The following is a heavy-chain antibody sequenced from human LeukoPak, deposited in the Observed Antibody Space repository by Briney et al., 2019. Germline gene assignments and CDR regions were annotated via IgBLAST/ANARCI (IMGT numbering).Heavy chain of an antibody. CDR3: ARIGLGVSFGSGFDY. Sequence: GGSLRLSCAASGFTFSSYSMNWVRQAPGKGGLEWVTMISYDGRDQYYADSVKGRFTISRDDSKNTLFLQMNSLRVEDTAMYHCARIGLGVSFGSGFDYWGQGTLVTVTS. V-gene: IGHV3-30*03. CDR2: ISYDGRDQ. D-gene: IGHD3-10*01. J-gene: IGHJ4*02. CDR1: GFTFSSYS.